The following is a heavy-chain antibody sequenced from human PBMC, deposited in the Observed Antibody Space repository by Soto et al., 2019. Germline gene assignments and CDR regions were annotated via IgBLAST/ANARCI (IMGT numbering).Heavy chain of an antibody. V-gene: IGHV5-51*01. CDR3: ARQMYSSSSDYYYYGMDV. CDR1: GYSFTSYW. J-gene: IGHJ6*02. D-gene: IGHD6-6*01. Sequence: HGESLKISCKGSGYSFTSYWIGWVRQMPGKGLEWMGIIYPGDSDTRYSPSFQGQVTISADKSISTAYLQWSSLKASDTAMYYCARQMYSSSSDYYYYGMDVWGQGTTVTVS. CDR2: IYPGDSDT.